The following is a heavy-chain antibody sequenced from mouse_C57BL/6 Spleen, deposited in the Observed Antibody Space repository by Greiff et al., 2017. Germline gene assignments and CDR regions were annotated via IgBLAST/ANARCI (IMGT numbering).Heavy chain of an antibody. Sequence: VQLKESGPGLVAPSQSLSITCTVSGFSLTSYGVHWVRQPPGKGLEWLVVIWSDGSTTYNSALKSRLSISKDNSKSQVFLKMNSLQTDDTAMYYCARLDGNPYYYAMDYWGQGTSVTVSS. J-gene: IGHJ4*01. CDR2: IWSDGST. CDR3: ARLDGNPYYYAMDY. D-gene: IGHD2-1*01. V-gene: IGHV2-6*03. CDR1: GFSLTSYG.